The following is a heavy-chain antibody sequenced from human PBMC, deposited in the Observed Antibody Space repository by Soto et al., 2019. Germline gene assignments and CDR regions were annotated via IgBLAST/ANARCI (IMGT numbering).Heavy chain of an antibody. CDR3: ARHGSGPVVPAVYFDY. J-gene: IGHJ4*02. CDR2: ISAYNGNT. V-gene: IGHV1-18*01. CDR1: GYTFTSYG. Sequence: ASVKVSCKASGYTFTSYGISWVRQAPGQGLEWMGWISAYNGNTNYAQKLQGRVTMTTETSTSTAYMELRSLRSDDTAVYYCARHGSGPVVPAVYFDYWGQGTLVTVSS. D-gene: IGHD2-2*01.